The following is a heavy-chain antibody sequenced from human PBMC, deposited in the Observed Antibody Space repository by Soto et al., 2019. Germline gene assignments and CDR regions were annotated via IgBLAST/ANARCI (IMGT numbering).Heavy chain of an antibody. CDR3: ARDSANALDY. J-gene: IGHJ4*02. Sequence: EVQLVESGGGLVQPGGSLRLSCAASGFTFSTYWMYWARQAPGKGLVWVSRINTDGSNTRYADSVKGRFTISRDNAKNTLYLQMNSVTPEDTAVYYCARDSANALDYWGQGNLVTVSS. CDR2: INTDGSNT. D-gene: IGHD7-27*01. V-gene: IGHV3-74*01. CDR1: GFTFSTYW.